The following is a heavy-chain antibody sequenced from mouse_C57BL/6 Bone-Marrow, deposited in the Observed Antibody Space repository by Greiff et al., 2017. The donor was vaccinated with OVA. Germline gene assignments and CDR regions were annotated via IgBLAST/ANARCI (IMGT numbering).Heavy chain of an antibody. CDR2: IDPSDSYT. D-gene: IGHD1-1*01. Sequence: QVQLQQSGAELVMPGASVKLSCKASGYTFTSYWMHWVKQRPGQGLEWIGEIDPSDSYTNYNQKFKGKSTLTVDKSSSTAYMQLSSLTSEDSAVYYCARDYYGSIDVWGTGTTVTVSS. CDR1: GYTFTSYW. V-gene: IGHV1-69*01. J-gene: IGHJ1*03. CDR3: ARDYYGSIDV.